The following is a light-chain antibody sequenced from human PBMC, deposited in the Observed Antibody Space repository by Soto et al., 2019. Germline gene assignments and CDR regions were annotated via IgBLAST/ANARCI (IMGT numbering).Light chain of an antibody. Sequence: QTVLTQPPSVYGAPGQRVTISCTGSSSNIGAGYNVHWYQQLPGAAPKLLMYGNTNRPSGVPDRFSGSKSATSASLAITGLQAEDEADYYCQSYDSSLTAHVFGTGTKLTVL. J-gene: IGLJ1*01. CDR2: GNT. CDR1: SSNIGAGYN. V-gene: IGLV1-40*01. CDR3: QSYDSSLTAHV.